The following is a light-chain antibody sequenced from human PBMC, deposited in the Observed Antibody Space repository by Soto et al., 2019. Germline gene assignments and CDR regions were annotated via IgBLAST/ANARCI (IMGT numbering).Light chain of an antibody. CDR2: DVA. Sequence: QCVLTQPASVSGSPGQSITISCSGTSSDIGGYDFVSWYQQHPGNAPKLLLHDVANRPSGVSNRFSGSKSGTTASLTISGLQAEDEAEYFCSSYTSSSTVYVFGAGTKVTVL. V-gene: IGLV2-14*03. CDR1: SSDIGGYDF. J-gene: IGLJ1*01. CDR3: SSYTSSSTVYV.